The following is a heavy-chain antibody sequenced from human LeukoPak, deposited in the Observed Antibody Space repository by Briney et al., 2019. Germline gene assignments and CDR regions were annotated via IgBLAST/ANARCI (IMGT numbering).Heavy chain of an antibody. J-gene: IGHJ5*02. D-gene: IGHD5-24*01. Sequence: SETLSLTCTVSGGSISSSNYYWGWIRQPPGKGLEWIGNIYYSGTTYYNPSLKSRVTISVDTSKNQFSLKLSSVTAADTAVYYCARGNKKGWLQLIYWFDPWGQGTLVTVSS. V-gene: IGHV4-39*07. CDR1: GGSISSSNYY. CDR3: ARGNKKGWLQLIYWFDP. CDR2: IYYSGTT.